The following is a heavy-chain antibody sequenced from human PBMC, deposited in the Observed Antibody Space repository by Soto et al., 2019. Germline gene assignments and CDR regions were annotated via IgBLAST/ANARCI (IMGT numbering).Heavy chain of an antibody. V-gene: IGHV3-30*18. CDR2: ISYDGSNK. CDR3: AKDIPPFTILGWFDP. CDR1: GFTFSSYG. J-gene: IGHJ5*02. Sequence: QVQLVESGGGVVQPGRSLRLSCAASGFTFSSYGMHWVRQAPGKGLEWVAVISYDGSNKYYADSVKGRFTISRDNSKNALYLQMNSLRAEGTAVYYCAKDIPPFTILGWFDPWGQGTLVTVSS. D-gene: IGHD3-9*01.